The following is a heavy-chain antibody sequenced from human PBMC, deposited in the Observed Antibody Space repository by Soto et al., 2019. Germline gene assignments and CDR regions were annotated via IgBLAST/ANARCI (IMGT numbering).Heavy chain of an antibody. V-gene: IGHV3-21*01. J-gene: IGHJ4*02. CDR3: ARASRGYSYGYFDY. D-gene: IGHD5-18*01. CDR1: GFTFSSYS. Sequence: GGSLRLSCAASGFTFSSYSMNWVRQAPGKGLEWVSSISSTSTYIYYADSVKGRFTISRDNAKNSLYLQMNSLRAEDTAVYYCARASRGYSYGYFDYWGQGTLVTVSS. CDR2: ISSTSTYI.